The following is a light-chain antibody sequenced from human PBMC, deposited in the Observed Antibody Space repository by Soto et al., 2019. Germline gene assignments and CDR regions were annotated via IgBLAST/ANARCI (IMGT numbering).Light chain of an antibody. Sequence: EIVLTQSPATLSLSPGERATLSCRASQSVSSYLAWYQQKPGQAPRLLNHDASNRATGIPARFSGSGSGTDFTLTISSLEPEDFAVYYCQQRSNWPSTFGGGTKVEIK. V-gene: IGKV3-11*01. CDR2: DAS. CDR3: QQRSNWPST. CDR1: QSVSSY. J-gene: IGKJ4*01.